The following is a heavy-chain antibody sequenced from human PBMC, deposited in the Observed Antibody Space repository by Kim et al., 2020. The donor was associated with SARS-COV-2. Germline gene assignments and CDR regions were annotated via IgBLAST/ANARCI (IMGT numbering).Heavy chain of an antibody. J-gene: IGHJ4*02. V-gene: IGHV4-59*01. CDR3: ARRRGGTYYFDY. D-gene: IGHD2-15*01. Sequence: TYNTTPKSRVTISVDTSKNQFSLKLSAVTAADTAVYYCARRRGGTYYFDYWGQGTLVTVSS.